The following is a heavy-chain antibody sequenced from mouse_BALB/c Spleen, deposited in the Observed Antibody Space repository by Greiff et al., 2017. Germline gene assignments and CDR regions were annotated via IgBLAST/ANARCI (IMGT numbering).Heavy chain of an antibody. D-gene: IGHD2-4*01. CDR2: IYPGDGDT. CDR1: GYAFSSSW. CDR3: AREAMITTFAY. Sequence: QVQLQQSGPELVKPGASVKISCKASGYAFSSSWMNWVKQRPGQGLEWIGRIYPGDGDTNYNGKFKGKATLTADKSSSTAYMQLSSLTSVDSAVYFCAREAMITTFAYWGQGTLVTVSA. V-gene: IGHV1-82*01. J-gene: IGHJ3*01.